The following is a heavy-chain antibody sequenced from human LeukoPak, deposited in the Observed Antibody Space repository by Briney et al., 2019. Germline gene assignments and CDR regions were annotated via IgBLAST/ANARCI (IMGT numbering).Heavy chain of an antibody. D-gene: IGHD6-6*01. CDR2: IYSSGST. CDR3: ARKGSSSLPHDY. Sequence: SETLSLTGTVSGGSISSYYWSWIRQPPGKGLEWIGYIYSSGSTNYNPSLKSRVTISVDTSKNQFSLNLSSVTAADTAVYYCARKGSSSLPHDYWAERPLLPVSS. J-gene: IGHJ4*02. V-gene: IGHV4-59*08. CDR1: GGSISSYY.